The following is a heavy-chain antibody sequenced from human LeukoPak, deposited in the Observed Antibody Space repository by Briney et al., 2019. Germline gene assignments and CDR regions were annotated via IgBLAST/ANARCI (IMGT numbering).Heavy chain of an antibody. D-gene: IGHD5-12*01. V-gene: IGHV3-7*01. J-gene: IGHJ4*02. CDR1: GFTFSNYW. CDR3: VRDGGVSGYDLLDY. CDR2: INQDGSKE. Sequence: GGSLRLSCAASGFTFSNYWMTWVRQAPGKGLEWVAHINQDGSKEYYMDSVEARFTISRDNAKNSLSLQMNSLRAEDTAVYYCVRDGGVSGYDLLDYWGQGTLVTVSP.